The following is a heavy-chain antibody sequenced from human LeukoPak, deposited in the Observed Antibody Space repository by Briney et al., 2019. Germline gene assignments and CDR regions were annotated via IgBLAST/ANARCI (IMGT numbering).Heavy chain of an antibody. Sequence: GGSVTLSCTASGGTFSSYAISWVRQAPGQGLEWMGGIIPIFGTANYAQKFQGRVTITTDESTSTAYMELSSLRSEDTAVYYCAIGLGKGYFDYWGQGTLVTVSS. CDR3: AIGLGKGYFDY. CDR2: IIPIFGTA. J-gene: IGHJ4*02. CDR1: GGTFSSYA. D-gene: IGHD5/OR15-5a*01. V-gene: IGHV1-69*05.